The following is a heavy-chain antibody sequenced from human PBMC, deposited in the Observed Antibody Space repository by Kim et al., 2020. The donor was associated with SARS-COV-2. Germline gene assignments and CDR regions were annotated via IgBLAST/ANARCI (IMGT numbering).Heavy chain of an antibody. CDR2: IYSGGST. CDR3: TRAGSRGSGYYD. J-gene: IGHJ4*02. D-gene: IGHD3-22*01. Sequence: GGSLRLSCAASGFTVSSNYMSWVRQAPGRGLEWVSVIYSGGSTYYADSVKGRFTISRDNSKNTLYLQMNSLRAEDTAVYYCTRAGSRGSGYYDWGQGTLVTVSS. V-gene: IGHV3-53*01. CDR1: GFTVSSNY.